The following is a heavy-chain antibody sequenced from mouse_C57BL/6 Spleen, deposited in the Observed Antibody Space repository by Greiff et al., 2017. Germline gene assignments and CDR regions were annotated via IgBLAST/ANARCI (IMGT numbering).Heavy chain of an antibody. CDR2: IYPGSGST. CDR3: ARGPYDYDVYAMDY. CDR1: GYTFTSYW. V-gene: IGHV1-55*01. D-gene: IGHD2-4*01. Sequence: LVESGAELVKPGASVKMSCKASGYTFTSYWITWVKQRPGQGLEWIGDIYPGSGSTNYNEKFKSKATLTVDTSSSTAYMQLSSLTSEDSAVYYCARGPYDYDVYAMDYWGQGTSVTVSS. J-gene: IGHJ4*01.